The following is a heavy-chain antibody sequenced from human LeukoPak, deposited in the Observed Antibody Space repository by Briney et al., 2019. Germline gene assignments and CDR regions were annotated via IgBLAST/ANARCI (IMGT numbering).Heavy chain of an antibody. Sequence: GGSLRLSCTASGVKFDDYGMTWFRQAPGKGLEWVSDINLNGDSRGYAHSVRGRFTIYRDNAKNSLYLQMNSLRAEDTAVYYCAELGITMIGGVWGKGTTVTISS. CDR1: GVKFDDYG. CDR3: AELGITMIGGV. J-gene: IGHJ6*04. CDR2: INLNGDSR. D-gene: IGHD3-10*02. V-gene: IGHV3-20*04.